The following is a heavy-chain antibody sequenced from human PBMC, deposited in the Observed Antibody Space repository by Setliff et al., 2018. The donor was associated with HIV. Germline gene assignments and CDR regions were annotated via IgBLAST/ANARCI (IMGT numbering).Heavy chain of an antibody. J-gene: IGHJ6*03. CDR2: IRSKAYGGTT. CDR3: TREIIAVAGIGYYYYYMDV. V-gene: IGHV3-49*04. D-gene: IGHD6-19*01. Sequence: GGSLRLSCAASGFTFGDYAMTWVRQAPGKGLEWVGFIRSKAYGGTTEYAASVRGRFTISRADSKSIAYLQMNSLKTEDTAVYYCTREIIAVAGIGYYYYYMDVWGKGTTVTVSS. CDR1: GFTFGDYA.